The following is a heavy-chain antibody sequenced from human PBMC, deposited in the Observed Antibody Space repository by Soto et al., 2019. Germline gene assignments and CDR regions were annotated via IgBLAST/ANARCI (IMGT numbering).Heavy chain of an antibody. CDR3: AKAVTMVRGGEFDY. Sequence: QVQLVESGGGVVQPGRSLRLSCAASGFTFSSYGMHWVRQAPGKGLEWVAVISYDGSNKYYADSVKGRFTTSRDNSKNTLYLQMNILRAEDTAVYYCAKAVTMVRGGEFDYWGQGTLVTVSS. CDR1: GFTFSSYG. D-gene: IGHD3-10*01. V-gene: IGHV3-30*18. CDR2: ISYDGSNK. J-gene: IGHJ4*02.